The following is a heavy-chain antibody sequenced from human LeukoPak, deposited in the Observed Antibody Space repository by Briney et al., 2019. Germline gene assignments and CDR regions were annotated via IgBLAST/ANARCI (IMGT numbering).Heavy chain of an antibody. Sequence: PGGSLRLSCAASGFTFSSYWMSWVRQAPGKGLEWVANIKQDGSEKYYVDSVKGRFTISRDNAKNSLYLQTNSLRAEDTAVYYCAREHCSSTSCYEDGDDAFDIWGQGTMVTVSS. CDR3: AREHCSSTSCYEDGDDAFDI. V-gene: IGHV3-7*03. CDR2: IKQDGSEK. J-gene: IGHJ3*02. D-gene: IGHD2-2*01. CDR1: GFTFSSYW.